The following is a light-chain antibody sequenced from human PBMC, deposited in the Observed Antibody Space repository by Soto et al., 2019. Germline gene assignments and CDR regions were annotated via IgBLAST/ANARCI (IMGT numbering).Light chain of an antibody. Sequence: AIQMTQSPSSLSASVGDIATITCRASQDIRTDLGWYQQKPGKAPKLLIYATSILQSGVPSRFSGSGSGTDFTLTISSLQPEDFATYYCLQDYSYPRTFGQGTKVEIK. V-gene: IGKV1-6*01. CDR2: ATS. J-gene: IGKJ1*01. CDR3: LQDYSYPRT. CDR1: QDIRTD.